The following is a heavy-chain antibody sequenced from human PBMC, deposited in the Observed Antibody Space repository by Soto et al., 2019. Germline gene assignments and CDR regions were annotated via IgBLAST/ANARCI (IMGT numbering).Heavy chain of an antibody. J-gene: IGHJ4*02. CDR2: VYYSGST. Sequence: QVQLQESGPGLVKPSETLSLTCTVSGGSISSYYWSWMRQPPGKGLEWIGYVYYSGSTNYNPSLKRRVTISLATSKNQVSLRLSSVTATDTAVYYCARQNYGDYLDYWGQGTLVTVSS. CDR3: ARQNYGDYLDY. D-gene: IGHD4-17*01. CDR1: GGSISSYY. V-gene: IGHV4-59*08.